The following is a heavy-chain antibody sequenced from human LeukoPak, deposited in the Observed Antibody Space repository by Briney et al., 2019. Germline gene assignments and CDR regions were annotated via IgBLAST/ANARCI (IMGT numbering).Heavy chain of an antibody. CDR3: AKGISADGYNFERGADY. Sequence: GGSLRLSCAASGFIFSDQNMNWVRQAPGKGLEWVSSVGGDGRVTYYADSVKGRFTISRDNSKNTIFLQMNSLRVEDTAVYYCAKGISADGYNFERGADYWGQGAQVIVSS. V-gene: IGHV3-23*01. CDR1: GFIFSDQN. CDR2: VGGDGRVT. D-gene: IGHD5-24*01. J-gene: IGHJ4*02.